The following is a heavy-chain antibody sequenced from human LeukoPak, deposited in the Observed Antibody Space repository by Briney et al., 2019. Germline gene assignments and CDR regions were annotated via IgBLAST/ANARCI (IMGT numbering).Heavy chain of an antibody. CDR2: ISTSNGDT. CDR1: GGTFSSYV. Sequence: ASVKVSCKASGGTFSSYVISWVRQAPGQGLEWMGRISTSNGDTNYAAKLQGRVTMTTDTSTSTVYMELGSLTFDDTAVYFCARDPYHRLGPPLDLWGQGTLVTVSS. D-gene: IGHD1-14*01. J-gene: IGHJ5*02. CDR3: ARDPYHRLGPPLDL. V-gene: IGHV1-18*01.